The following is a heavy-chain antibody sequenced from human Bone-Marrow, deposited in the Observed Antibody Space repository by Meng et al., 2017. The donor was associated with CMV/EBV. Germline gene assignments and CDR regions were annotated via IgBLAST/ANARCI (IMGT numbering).Heavy chain of an antibody. V-gene: IGHV4-39*07. CDR3: ARAGGRVDY. CDR1: GGSISSSDYY. J-gene: IGHJ4*02. CDR2: IYYSGIT. D-gene: IGHD4-23*01. Sequence: SETLSLTCTVSGGSISSSDYYWGWIRQPPGKGLEWIGSIYYSGITHHNPPVRSRVTISVDTSKTQFSLKLSSVTAADTAVYYCARAGGRVDYWGQGTLVTVSS.